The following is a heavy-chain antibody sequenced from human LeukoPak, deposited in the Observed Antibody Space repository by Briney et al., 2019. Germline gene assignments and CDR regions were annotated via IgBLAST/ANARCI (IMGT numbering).Heavy chain of an antibody. V-gene: IGHV3-23*01. CDR1: GFTLSKYA. Sequence: GGSLRLSCAATGFTLSKYAMSWIRQAPGKGLEWVSGISGGGTGTYYADSVKGRFTISRDNSKKTLYLQMNSLRAEDTAVYYCAKDRFCGGDCYPEYFRRWGQGTLVTVSS. CDR3: AKDRFCGGDCYPEYFRR. J-gene: IGHJ1*01. D-gene: IGHD2-21*02. CDR2: ISGGGTGT.